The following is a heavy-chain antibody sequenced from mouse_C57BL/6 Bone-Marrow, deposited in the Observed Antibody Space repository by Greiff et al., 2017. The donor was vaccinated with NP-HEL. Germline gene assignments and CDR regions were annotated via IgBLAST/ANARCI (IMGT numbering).Heavy chain of an antibody. CDR3: ALGSSPDWYFDV. CDR2: FHPYNDDT. CDR1: GYTFTTYP. J-gene: IGHJ1*03. Sequence: VKLVESGAELVKPGASVKMSCKASGYTFTTYPIEWMKQNHGKSLEWIGNFHPYNDDTKYNEKFKGKATLTVEKSSSTVYLELSRLTSDDSAVYYCALGSSPDWYFDVWGTGTTVTVSS. D-gene: IGHD1-1*01. V-gene: IGHV1-47*01.